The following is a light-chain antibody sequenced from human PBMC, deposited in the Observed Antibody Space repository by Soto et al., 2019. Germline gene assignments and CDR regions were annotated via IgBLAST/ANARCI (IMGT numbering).Light chain of an antibody. CDR3: QQYGRSHT. CDR2: GAS. V-gene: IGKV3-20*01. Sequence: IVLTQAPGTLSLSPGERATLSCRASQSVSSSYLAWYQQKPGQAPRLLIYGASSRAIGIPDRFSGSGSGTDFTLTISRLEPEYFAVYYCQQYGRSHTFGQGTKLEIK. CDR1: QSVSSSY. J-gene: IGKJ2*01.